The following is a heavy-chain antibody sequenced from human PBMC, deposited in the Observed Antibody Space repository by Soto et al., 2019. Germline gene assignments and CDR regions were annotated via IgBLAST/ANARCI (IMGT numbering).Heavy chain of an antibody. CDR3: ARESGRITMIVVVTAPFDY. Sequence: ASVKVSCKASGYTFTSYYMHWVRQAPGQGLEWMGIINPSGGSTSYAQKFQGRVTMTRDTSTSTVYMELSSLRSEDTAVYYCARESGRITMIVVVTAPFDYWGQGTLVTVSS. CDR2: INPSGGST. CDR1: GYTFTSYY. D-gene: IGHD3-22*01. V-gene: IGHV1-46*03. J-gene: IGHJ4*02.